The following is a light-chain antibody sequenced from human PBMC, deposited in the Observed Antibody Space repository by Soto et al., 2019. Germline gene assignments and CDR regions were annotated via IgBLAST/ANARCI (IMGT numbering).Light chain of an antibody. J-gene: IGLJ1*01. CDR2: DVS. Sequence: DLTQPPSVSGSPGQSVAISCTGTSSDVGSYNRVSWYQQPPGTAPKLMIFDVSNRPSGVPDRFSGSKSGNTASLTISGLQAEDEAYYYCSSYTTSNTYVFGTGTKVTVL. CDR1: SSDVGSYNR. V-gene: IGLV2-18*02. CDR3: SSYTTSNTYV.